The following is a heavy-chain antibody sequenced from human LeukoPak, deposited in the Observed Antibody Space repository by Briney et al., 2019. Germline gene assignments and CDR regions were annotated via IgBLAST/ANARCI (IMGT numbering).Heavy chain of an antibody. CDR2: ISGSSTDI. CDR3: ARRGYYDSSGYDY. Sequence: GGSLRLSCAASGFTFSNYAMNWVRQAPGKGLEWVSSISGSSTDIYYADSVKGRFTISRDNAKNSLYLQINSLRAEDTAIYYCARRGYYDSSGYDYWGQGTLVTVSS. J-gene: IGHJ4*02. V-gene: IGHV3-21*01. D-gene: IGHD3-22*01. CDR1: GFTFSNYA.